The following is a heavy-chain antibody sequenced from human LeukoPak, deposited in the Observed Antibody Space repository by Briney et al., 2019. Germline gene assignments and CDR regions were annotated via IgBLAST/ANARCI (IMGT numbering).Heavy chain of an antibody. V-gene: IGHV4-4*02. Sequence: PSGTLSLTCGVSGGSISSTNWWRWVRQPPGQGLEWIGEISLSGPTNYNPSLKSRVTMSLDKSKNHLSLNLTSVTAADTAVYYCSRESGAFSPFGYWGQGTLVTVSS. CDR1: GGSISSTNW. D-gene: IGHD1-26*01. J-gene: IGHJ4*02. CDR3: SRESGAFSPFGY. CDR2: ISLSGPT.